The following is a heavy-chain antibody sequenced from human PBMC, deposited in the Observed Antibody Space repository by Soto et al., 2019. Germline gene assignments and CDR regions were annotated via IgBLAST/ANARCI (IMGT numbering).Heavy chain of an antibody. J-gene: IGHJ5*02. D-gene: IGHD5-18*01. CDR3: AKGVSAGYSYLNWFDP. CDR2: ISGSGGST. Sequence: GGSLRLSCAASGFTFSSYAMSWVRQAPGKGLEWVSAISGSGGSTYYADSVKGRFTISRDNSKNTLYLQMNSLRAEDTAVYYCAKGVSAGYSYLNWFDPWGQGTLVTVSS. CDR1: GFTFSSYA. V-gene: IGHV3-23*01.